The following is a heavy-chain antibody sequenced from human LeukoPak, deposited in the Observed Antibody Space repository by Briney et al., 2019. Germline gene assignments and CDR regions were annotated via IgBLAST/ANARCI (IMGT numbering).Heavy chain of an antibody. CDR3: ARERYSGYGGPFDY. Sequence: GASVKVSCKASGGTFSSYALSWVRQAPGQGLEWMGGIIPIFGTAHYAQKFQGRATITTDESTRTAYMELSSLRSEDTAVYYCARERYSGYGGPFDYWGQGTLVTVSS. D-gene: IGHD5-12*01. CDR2: IIPIFGTA. CDR1: GGTFSSYA. J-gene: IGHJ4*02. V-gene: IGHV1-69*05.